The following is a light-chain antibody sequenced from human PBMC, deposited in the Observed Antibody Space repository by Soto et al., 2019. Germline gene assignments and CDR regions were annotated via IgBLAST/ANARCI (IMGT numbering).Light chain of an antibody. Sequence: QSALTQPASVSGSPGQSITISCTGTSSDVGGYDYVSWYQHYPGKAPKLIIFEVNNRPSGVSIRFSGSKTGNTASLTISGLQAEDEADYYCSSFTSSITGMFGGGTKLTGL. CDR1: SSDVGGYDY. CDR2: EVN. CDR3: SSFTSSITGM. V-gene: IGLV2-14*01. J-gene: IGLJ3*02.